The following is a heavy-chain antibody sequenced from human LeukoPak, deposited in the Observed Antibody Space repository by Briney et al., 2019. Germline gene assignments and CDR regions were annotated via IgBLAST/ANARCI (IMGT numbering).Heavy chain of an antibody. V-gene: IGHV3-74*01. CDR3: ARVGTPIDY. D-gene: IGHD7-27*01. Sequence: GGSLILSCAASGLTFSSYWMHWVRQAPGKGLVWDSRIDSDGSSTNYADSVKGRFTISRDNAKNTLYLQMNSLRAEDTAVYYCARVGTPIDYWGQGTLVTVSS. J-gene: IGHJ4*02. CDR2: IDSDGSST. CDR1: GLTFSSYW.